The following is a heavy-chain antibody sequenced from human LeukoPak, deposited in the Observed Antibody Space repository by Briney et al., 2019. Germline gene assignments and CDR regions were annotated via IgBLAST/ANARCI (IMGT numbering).Heavy chain of an antibody. V-gene: IGHV3-23*01. J-gene: IGHJ6*03. CDR1: GFTFSGYA. D-gene: IGHD5-12*01. CDR3: AKGSRATAPYYYYYMDV. CDR2: ISGSGGST. Sequence: PGESLRLSCVASGFTFSGYAMTWVRQTPGKGLEWVSSISGSGGSTYYADTVRGRFTISRDNSKNTLYVQMNSLRAEDTAVYYCAKGSRATAPYYYYYMDVWGKGTTVTVSS.